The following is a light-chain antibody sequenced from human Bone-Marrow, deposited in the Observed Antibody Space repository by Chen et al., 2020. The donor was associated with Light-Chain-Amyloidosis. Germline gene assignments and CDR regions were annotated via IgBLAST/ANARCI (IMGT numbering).Light chain of an antibody. J-gene: IGLJ1*01. CDR1: SPNIGIHY. CDR3: AAWVRRLSGYV. CDR2: RNN. V-gene: IGLV1-47*01. Sequence: QSVLTQPPSAYGTPGKRATISCSGASPNIGIHYVYLYQPFPGAVPNHLIHRNNPRPSGVPDRFSAAKSGTSACVAISGLRSEDEADDYCAAWVRRLSGYVFGTATKVIVL.